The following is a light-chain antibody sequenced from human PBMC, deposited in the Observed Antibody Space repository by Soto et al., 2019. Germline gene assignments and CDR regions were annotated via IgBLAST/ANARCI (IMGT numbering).Light chain of an antibody. J-gene: IGKJ1*01. CDR3: MQALQTPA. CDR1: QSLLHSNGYNY. CDR2: LGS. Sequence: IVMTQSPLSLPVTPGEPASISCRSSQSLLHSNGYNYLDWYLQKPGQSSQLLIYLGSNRASGVPERFSGSGSGTDFTLKISRVEAEDVGVYYCMQALQTPAFGQGTKVEIK. V-gene: IGKV2-28*01.